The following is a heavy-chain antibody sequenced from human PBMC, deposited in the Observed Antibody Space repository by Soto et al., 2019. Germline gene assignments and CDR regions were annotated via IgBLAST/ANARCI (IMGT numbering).Heavy chain of an antibody. J-gene: IGHJ4*02. CDR3: AKDVVYYFDY. V-gene: IGHV3-30*18. Sequence: QVQLVESGGGVVQPGRSLRLSCAASGFTFSSYDMHWVRQAPGKGLEWVAVISYDGSNKYYADSVKGRFTISRDNSKNTLYLQMNSLRAEDTAVYYCAKDVVYYFDYWGQGTLVTVSS. CDR1: GFTFSSYD. D-gene: IGHD3-16*01. CDR2: ISYDGSNK.